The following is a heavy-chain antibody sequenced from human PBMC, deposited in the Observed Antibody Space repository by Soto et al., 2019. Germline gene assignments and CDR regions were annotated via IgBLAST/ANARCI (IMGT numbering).Heavy chain of an antibody. J-gene: IGHJ4*02. CDR3: AKDTDGIVAVGTIDY. CDR1: GFTFDDYA. V-gene: IGHV3-9*01. CDR2: ISWNSGRI. D-gene: IGHD6-13*01. Sequence: EVQLVESGGGLVQPGRSLRLSCAAAGFTFDDYAMHWVRQAPGKGLEWVSGISWNSGRIAYADSVKGRFTISRDNAKNSLFLQMNRLRAEDTALYYGAKDTDGIVAVGTIDYWGQGTLVTVSS.